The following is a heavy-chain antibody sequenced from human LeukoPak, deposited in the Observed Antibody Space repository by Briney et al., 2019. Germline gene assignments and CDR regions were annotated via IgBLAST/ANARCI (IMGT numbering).Heavy chain of an antibody. D-gene: IGHD6-19*01. V-gene: IGHV3-23*01. J-gene: IGHJ3*02. CDR1: GFTLINAW. Sequence: GGSLRFSCAAPGFTLINAWMNWVPQAPGKGLEWVSAISGSGGSTYYADSVKGRFTISRDNSKNTLYLQMNSLRAEDTAVYYCAKDQGRQWPDAFDIWGQGTMVTVSS. CDR2: ISGSGGST. CDR3: AKDQGRQWPDAFDI.